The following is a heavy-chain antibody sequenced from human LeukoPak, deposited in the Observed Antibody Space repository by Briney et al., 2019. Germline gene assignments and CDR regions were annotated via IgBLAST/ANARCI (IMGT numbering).Heavy chain of an antibody. CDR2: IKQDGSEK. Sequence: GGSLRLSCAASGFTFSNYWMSWVRQAPGKGLEWVANIKQDGSEKYYVDSVKGRFTISRDDANYSLYLQMNSLRAEDTAVYYCARKAYGMDVWGNGTTVTVSS. CDR3: ARKAYGMDV. CDR1: GFTFSNYW. J-gene: IGHJ6*04. V-gene: IGHV3-7*03.